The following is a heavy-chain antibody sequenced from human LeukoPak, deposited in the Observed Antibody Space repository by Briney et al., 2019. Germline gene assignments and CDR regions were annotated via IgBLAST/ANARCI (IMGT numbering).Heavy chain of an antibody. Sequence: GASLRLSCAASGLTFSSYAMSWVRQAPGKGLEWVSAISGSGGSTYYADSVRGRFTISRDNSKNTLYLQMNSLRAEDTAVYYCAKDSSTIVENWFDPWGQGTLVTVSS. D-gene: IGHD5-24*01. CDR3: AKDSSTIVENWFDP. J-gene: IGHJ5*02. V-gene: IGHV3-23*01. CDR2: ISGSGGST. CDR1: GLTFSSYA.